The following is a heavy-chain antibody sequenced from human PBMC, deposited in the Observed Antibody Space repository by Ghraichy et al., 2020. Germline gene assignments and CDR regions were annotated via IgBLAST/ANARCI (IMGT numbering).Heavy chain of an antibody. J-gene: IGHJ2*01. D-gene: IGHD5-24*01. CDR3: ARESMATRNDWYFDL. Sequence: GGSLRLSCAASGFTFSSYSMNWVRQAPGKGLEWVSSISSSSSYIYYADSVKGRFTISRDNAKNSLYLQMNSLRAEDTAVYYCARESMATRNDWYFDLWGRGTLVTVSS. V-gene: IGHV3-21*01. CDR2: ISSSSSYI. CDR1: GFTFSSYS.